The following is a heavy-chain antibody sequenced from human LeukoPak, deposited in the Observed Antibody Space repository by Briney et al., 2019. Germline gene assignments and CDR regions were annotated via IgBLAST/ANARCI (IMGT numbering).Heavy chain of an antibody. V-gene: IGHV3-23*01. CDR3: AKARIAAAGTGAFDL. CDR2: FSATDGST. D-gene: IGHD6-13*01. J-gene: IGHJ3*01. CDR1: GFTVSSYG. Sequence: PGGSLRLSCAASGFTVSSYGMTWVRLAPGKGLEWVSAFSATDGSTQYAESVKGRFTISRDNSKNSLYLQMNSLRDEDTAVYYCAKARIAAAGTGAFDLWGQGTMVSVSS.